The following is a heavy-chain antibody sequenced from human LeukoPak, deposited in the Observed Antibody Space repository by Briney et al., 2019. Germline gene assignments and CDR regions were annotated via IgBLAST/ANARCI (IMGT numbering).Heavy chain of an antibody. V-gene: IGHV3-48*03. CDR2: ISSSGSTI. CDR3: ARDALRGTYYYDSSGYYRDY. Sequence: GGSLRLSCAASGFTFSSYEMNWVRQAPGKGLEWVSYISSSGSTIYYADSVKGRFTISRDNSKNTLYLQMNSLRAEDTAVYYCARDALRGTYYYDSSGYYRDYWGQGTLVTVSS. D-gene: IGHD3-22*01. J-gene: IGHJ4*02. CDR1: GFTFSSYE.